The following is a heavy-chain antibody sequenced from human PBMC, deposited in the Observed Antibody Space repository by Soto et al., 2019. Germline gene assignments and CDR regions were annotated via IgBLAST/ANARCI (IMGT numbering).Heavy chain of an antibody. V-gene: IGHV5-10-1*01. J-gene: IGHJ5*02. Sequence: EVQLVQSGAEVKKPGESLRISCKGSGYSFTSYWISWVRQMPGKGLEWMGRIDPSDSYTNYSPSFQGHVTISADKSISTAYLQWSSLKASDTAMYYCARDGHGVVVVAATKHPWGQGTLVTVSS. CDR2: IDPSDSYT. D-gene: IGHD2-15*01. CDR1: GYSFTSYW. CDR3: ARDGHGVVVVAATKHP.